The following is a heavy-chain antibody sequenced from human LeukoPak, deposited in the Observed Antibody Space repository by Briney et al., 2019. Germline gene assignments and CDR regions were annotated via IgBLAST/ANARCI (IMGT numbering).Heavy chain of an antibody. J-gene: IGHJ4*02. Sequence: GRSLRLSCAASGFTFDDYAMHWVRQAPGKGLEWVSGISWNSGSIGYADSVKGRFTISRDNAKNSLYLQMNSLRAEDTALYYCASGLRSSGWYELPNWGQGTLVTVSS. CDR3: ASGLRSSGWYELPN. CDR2: ISWNSGSI. D-gene: IGHD6-19*01. CDR1: GFTFDDYA. V-gene: IGHV3-9*01.